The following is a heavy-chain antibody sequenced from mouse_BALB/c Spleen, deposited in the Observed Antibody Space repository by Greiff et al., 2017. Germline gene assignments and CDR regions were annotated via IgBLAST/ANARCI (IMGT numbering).Heavy chain of an antibody. Sequence: VQRVESGPGLVAPSQSLSITCTVSGFSLTSYGVHWVRQPPGKGLEWLGVIWAGGSTNYNSALMSRLSISKDNSKSQVFLKMNSLQTDDTAMYYCAKEYGNYWFAYWGQGTLVTVSA. J-gene: IGHJ3*01. V-gene: IGHV2-9*02. CDR3: AKEYGNYWFAY. D-gene: IGHD2-1*01. CDR2: IWAGGST. CDR1: GFSLTSYG.